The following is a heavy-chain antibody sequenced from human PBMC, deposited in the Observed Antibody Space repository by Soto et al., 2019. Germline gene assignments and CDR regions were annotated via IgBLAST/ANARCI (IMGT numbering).Heavy chain of an antibody. D-gene: IGHD6-13*01. CDR1: GGTFSSYA. V-gene: IGHV1-69*13. Sequence: ASVKVSCKASGGTFSSYAISWVRQAPGRGLEWMGGIIPIFGTANYAQKFQGRVTITADESTSTAYMELSSLRSEDTAVYYCARFHSSSWPPHVPWGQGTLVTVSS. J-gene: IGHJ5*02. CDR2: IIPIFGTA. CDR3: ARFHSSSWPPHVP.